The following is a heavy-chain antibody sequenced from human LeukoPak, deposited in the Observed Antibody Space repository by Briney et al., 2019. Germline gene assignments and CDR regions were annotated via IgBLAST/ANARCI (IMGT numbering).Heavy chain of an antibody. Sequence: PGGSLRLSCAASGFTVSSNYMSWVRQAPGKGLEWVSVIYRGGSTYYADSAKGRFTISRDNSKNTLYLQMNSLRAEDTAVYYCARGTYYYDSSGYAFDYWGQGTLVTVSS. D-gene: IGHD3-22*01. V-gene: IGHV3-66*01. CDR2: IYRGGST. J-gene: IGHJ4*02. CDR3: ARGTYYYDSSGYAFDY. CDR1: GFTVSSNY.